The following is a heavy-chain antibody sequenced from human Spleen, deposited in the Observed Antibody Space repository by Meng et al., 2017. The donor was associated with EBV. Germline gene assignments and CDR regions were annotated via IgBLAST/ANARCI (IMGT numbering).Heavy chain of an antibody. CDR3: ASESGRGYTPDY. D-gene: IGHD5-18*01. CDR1: GGAFRSVA. V-gene: IGHV1-69*01. Sequence: GVGWQKHGSPVKVAVKASGGAFRSVAISWVRQAPGQGLEWMGGLIPMFGAPNYAQKFQGRITITADESTSTHYMELSSLRSEDTAVYYCASESGRGYTPDYWGQGTMVTVSS. CDR2: LIPMFGAP. J-gene: IGHJ4*02.